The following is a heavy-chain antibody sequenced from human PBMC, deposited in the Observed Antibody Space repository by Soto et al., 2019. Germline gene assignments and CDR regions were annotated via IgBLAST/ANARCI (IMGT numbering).Heavy chain of an antibody. V-gene: IGHV1-18*01. CDR2: INAYNGNT. J-gene: IGHJ5*02. CDR3: ARVLPPFDP. CDR1: DTFTSYG. Sequence: QVQLVQSGAEVKKPGASVKVSCKASDTFTSYGISWVRQAPGQGLEWMGWINAYNGNTNYAQKLQGRVTMTTDTSTSTAYMELRRLRSDDTAVYYCARVLPPFDPWGQGTLVTVSS.